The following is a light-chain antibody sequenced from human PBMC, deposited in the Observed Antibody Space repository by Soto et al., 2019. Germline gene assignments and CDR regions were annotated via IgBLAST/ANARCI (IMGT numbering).Light chain of an antibody. CDR1: DNDIGTYNL. Sequence: QSALTQPASVSGSPGQSITISCTGTDNDIGTYNLVSWYQQCPGTAPKVIIFDVSSRPSGVSSRFSGSKSGNTASLTISGLQAEDEADYYCFSYAGDSVYVFGTGTKVTVL. CDR2: DVS. V-gene: IGLV2-23*02. CDR3: FSYAGDSVYV. J-gene: IGLJ1*01.